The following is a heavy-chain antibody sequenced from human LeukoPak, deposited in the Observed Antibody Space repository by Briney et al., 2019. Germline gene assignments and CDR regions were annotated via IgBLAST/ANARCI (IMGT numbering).Heavy chain of an antibody. J-gene: IGHJ4*02. CDR2: IKQDGSKK. Sequence: GGSLRLSCAASGFTFSSYWMSWVRQAPGKGLEWVANIKQDGSKKYYADSVKGRFTISRDNDNNSLYLQMNSLRAEDTAVYYCASYIVVVPAATYYFDYWGQGTLVTVSS. CDR1: GFTFSSYW. V-gene: IGHV3-7*01. D-gene: IGHD2-2*01. CDR3: ASYIVVVPAATYYFDY.